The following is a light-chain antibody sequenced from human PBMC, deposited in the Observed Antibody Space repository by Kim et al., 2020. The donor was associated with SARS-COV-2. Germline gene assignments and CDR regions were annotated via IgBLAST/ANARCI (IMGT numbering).Light chain of an antibody. CDR2: KDS. J-gene: IGLJ3*02. Sequence: SPGQTARINCSGDALPKQYAYWYQQKPGQAPVLVIYKDSERPSGIPERFSGSSSGTTVTLNISGVQAEDEADYYCQSADSSGTSWVFGGGTQLTVL. V-gene: IGLV3-25*03. CDR1: ALPKQY. CDR3: QSADSSGTSWV.